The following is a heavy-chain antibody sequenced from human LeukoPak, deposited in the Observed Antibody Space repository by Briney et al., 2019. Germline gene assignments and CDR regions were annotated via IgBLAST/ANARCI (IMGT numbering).Heavy chain of an antibody. V-gene: IGHV3-7*04. J-gene: IGHJ4*02. CDR3: ARDVRPDY. CDR1: GFTFSTYS. Sequence: PGGSLRLSCAASGFTFSTYSMNWVRQAPGEGLEWVANIKQDGTEKYYTDSVKGRFSISRDNAKNSLYLQMNALRAEDTAVYYCARDVRPDYWGQGTLVTVST. CDR2: IKQDGTEK. D-gene: IGHD6-6*01.